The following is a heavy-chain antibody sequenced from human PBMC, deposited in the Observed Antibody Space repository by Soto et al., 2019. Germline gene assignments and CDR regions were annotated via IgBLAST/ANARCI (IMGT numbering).Heavy chain of an antibody. D-gene: IGHD6-19*01. Sequence: EGSLRLSCAASGFTFSSYAMSWVRQAPGKGLEWVSAISGSGGSTYYADSVKGRFTTSRDNSKNTLYLQMNSLRAEDTAVYYCAKTWGIAVAGLDPWGQGTLVTVSS. CDR3: AKTWGIAVAGLDP. CDR2: ISGSGGST. J-gene: IGHJ5*02. V-gene: IGHV3-23*01. CDR1: GFTFSSYA.